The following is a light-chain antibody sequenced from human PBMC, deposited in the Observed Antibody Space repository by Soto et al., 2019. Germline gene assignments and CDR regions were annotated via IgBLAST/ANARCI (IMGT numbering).Light chain of an antibody. CDR1: SSDVGGYNY. Sequence: QSALTQPASVSGSPGQSITISCTGTSSDVGGYNYVSWYQHHPDKAPKLLIYEVSNRPSGVSNRFSASKSGNTASLTISGLQAADEADYYCSSYTNSGSVFGGGTKLTVL. V-gene: IGLV2-14*01. CDR2: EVS. CDR3: SSYTNSGSV. J-gene: IGLJ2*01.